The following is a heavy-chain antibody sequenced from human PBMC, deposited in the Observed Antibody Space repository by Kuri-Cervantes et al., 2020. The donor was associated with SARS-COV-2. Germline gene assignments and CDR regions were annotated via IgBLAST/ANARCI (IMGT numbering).Heavy chain of an antibody. J-gene: IGHJ4*02. CDR3: TTLLLGY. CDR1: GFTFSSYA. V-gene: IGHV3-21*03. CDR2: ISSSSSYI. Sequence: LSLTCAASGFTFSSYAMSWVRQAPGKGLEWVSSISSSSSYIYYADSVKGRFTISRDNAKNSLYLQMNSLKTEDTAVYYCTTLLLGYWGQGTLVTVSS. D-gene: IGHD2/OR15-2a*01.